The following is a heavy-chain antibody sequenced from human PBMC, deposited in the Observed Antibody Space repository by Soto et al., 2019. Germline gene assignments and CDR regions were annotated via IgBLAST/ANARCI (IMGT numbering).Heavy chain of an antibody. CDR1: GFPFNDYS. D-gene: IGHD5-12*01. J-gene: IGHJ4*02. CDR3: ARPRGPRGYDLIDY. CDR2: INPSSDSV. V-gene: IGHV3-21*04. Sequence: EVQVVESGGGLVKPGGSLRLACAASGFPFNDYSWNWVRQAPGKGLEWVASINPSSDSVYYADSVKGRFTISRDKAKNTLYLQMNRLRAEDTAVYYCARPRGPRGYDLIDYWGQGTRVTVSS.